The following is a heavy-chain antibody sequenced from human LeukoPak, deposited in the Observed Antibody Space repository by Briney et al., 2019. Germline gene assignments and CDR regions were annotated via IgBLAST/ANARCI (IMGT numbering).Heavy chain of an antibody. CDR2: ISHDGRTK. V-gene: IGHV3-30*18. CDR3: AKEPTSYSSGWYFHH. Sequence: PGGSLRLSCAASGFTFSNYGMHWVRQAPGKGLEWVAVISHDGRTKFYADSVKGRFTISRDNSKNTLDLQMFSLRAEDTAVYYCAKEPTSYSSGWYFHHWGQGTLVTVSP. CDR1: GFTFSNYG. D-gene: IGHD6-25*01. J-gene: IGHJ1*01.